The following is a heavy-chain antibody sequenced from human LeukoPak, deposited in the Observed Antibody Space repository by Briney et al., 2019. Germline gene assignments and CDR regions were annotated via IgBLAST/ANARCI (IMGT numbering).Heavy chain of an antibody. V-gene: IGHV3-23*01. CDR2: ISVSGNT. CDR1: GFTFSRYS. Sequence: GGSLRLSCAASGFTFSRYSMNWVRQGPGKGLEWGSAISVSGNTYNVDSVKGRFTISRDSSKNTLYLQMNSLRAGDAAVYYCAKAPVTTCSGAYCYPFDYWSQGTLVTVSS. CDR3: AKAPVTTCSGAYCYPFDY. J-gene: IGHJ4*02. D-gene: IGHD2-15*01.